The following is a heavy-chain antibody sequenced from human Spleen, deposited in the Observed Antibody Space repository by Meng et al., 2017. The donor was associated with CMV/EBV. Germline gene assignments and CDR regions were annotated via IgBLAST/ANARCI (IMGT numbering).Heavy chain of an antibody. J-gene: IGHJ3*02. CDR3: AKFWLNLWADFVVVPAAMSYEFGDI. V-gene: IGHV3-23*01. Sequence: GGSLRLSCGASGFTFSSYAMTWVRQAPGKGLEWVSSISASGGNTKYADSVKGRFIISRDNSKNTLNLQMNSLRAEDTAVYYCAKFWLNLWADFVVVPAAMSYEFGDIWGQGTMVTVSS. CDR1: GFTFSSYA. D-gene: IGHD2-2*01. CDR2: ISASGGNT.